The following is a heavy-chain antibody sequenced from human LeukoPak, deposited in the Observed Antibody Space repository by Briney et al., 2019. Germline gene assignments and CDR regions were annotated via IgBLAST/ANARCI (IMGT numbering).Heavy chain of an antibody. Sequence: GASVKVSCKASGYTFTSYDINWVRQATGQGLEWMGWMSPNSGNTGYAQKFQGRVTITRNTSISTAYMELSSLRSEDTAVYYCARGPYATLPDYWGQGTLVAVSS. CDR2: MSPNSGNT. V-gene: IGHV1-8*03. J-gene: IGHJ4*02. CDR3: ARGPYATLPDY. CDR1: GYTFTSYD.